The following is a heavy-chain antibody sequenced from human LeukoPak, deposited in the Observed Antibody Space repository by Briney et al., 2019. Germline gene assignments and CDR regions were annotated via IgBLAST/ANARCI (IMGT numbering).Heavy chain of an antibody. CDR3: ARDLDYASGVEAFDT. CDR2: IYYSGSA. J-gene: IGHJ3*02. D-gene: IGHD3/OR15-3a*01. V-gene: IGHV4-59*01. CDR1: GGSISSYD. Sequence: PSETLSLTCTVSGGSISSYDGSWIRQPRGEGLEGVGYIYYSGSATYTPSLKSRVTISVHTSKNQFSLKLSSVTAPDTAVYYCARDLDYASGVEAFDTWGQGTMVTVSS.